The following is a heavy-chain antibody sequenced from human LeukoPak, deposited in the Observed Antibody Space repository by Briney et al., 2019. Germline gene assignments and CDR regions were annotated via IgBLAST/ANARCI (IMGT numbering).Heavy chain of an antibody. CDR2: INSDGSST. D-gene: IGHD6-19*01. V-gene: IGHV3-74*01. J-gene: IGHJ6*03. Sequence: PGGSLRLSCAASGFTFSSYWMHWVRQAPGKGLVWVSRINSDGSSTSYADSVKGRFTISRDNAKNTLYLQMNSLRAEDTAVYYCARGQWLAKYYYYMDVWGKGTTVTVS. CDR1: GFTFSSYW. CDR3: ARGQWLAKYYYYMDV.